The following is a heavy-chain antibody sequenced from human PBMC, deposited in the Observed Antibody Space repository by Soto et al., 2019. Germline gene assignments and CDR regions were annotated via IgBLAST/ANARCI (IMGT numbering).Heavy chain of an antibody. J-gene: IGHJ5*02. Sequence: PSETLSLTCTVSGGSVSSGSYYWSWIRQPPGKGLEWIGYTYYSGSTNYNPSLKSRVTISVDTSKNQFSLKLSSVTAADTAVYHCARAGPTVVTRFPNWFDPWGRGTLVTVSS. D-gene: IGHD2-21*02. V-gene: IGHV4-61*01. CDR3: ARAGPTVVTRFPNWFDP. CDR2: TYYSGST. CDR1: GGSVSSGSYY.